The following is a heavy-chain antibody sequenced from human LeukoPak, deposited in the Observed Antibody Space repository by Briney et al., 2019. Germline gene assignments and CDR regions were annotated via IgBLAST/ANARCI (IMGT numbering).Heavy chain of an antibody. D-gene: IGHD2-15*01. J-gene: IGHJ4*02. CDR3: ARDRQYCSGGSCYFDY. CDR2: IIPIFGTP. Sequence: SVKVSCKASAYTFTGFYIHWVRQAPGQGLEWVGRIIPIFGTPNYAQKFQGRVTITTDESTSTAYMDLSSLRSEDTAVYYCARDRQYCSGGSCYFDYWGQGTLVTVSS. V-gene: IGHV1-69*05. CDR1: AYTFTGFY.